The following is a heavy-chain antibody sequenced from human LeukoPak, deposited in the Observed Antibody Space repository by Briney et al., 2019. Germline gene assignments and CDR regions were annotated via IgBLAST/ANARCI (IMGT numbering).Heavy chain of an antibody. CDR1: GFTFSSNA. CDR2: ISGSGGST. D-gene: IGHD3-22*01. J-gene: IGHJ4*02. Sequence: GGSLRLSCAASGFTFSSNAMSWVRQAPGKGLEWVSTISGSGGSTYYADSVKGRFTISRDNSKNTLHLQMNSLRAEDTAVYYCAKSAYYDSSGFYREYYFDYWGQGTLVTVSS. V-gene: IGHV3-23*01. CDR3: AKSAYYDSSGFYREYYFDY.